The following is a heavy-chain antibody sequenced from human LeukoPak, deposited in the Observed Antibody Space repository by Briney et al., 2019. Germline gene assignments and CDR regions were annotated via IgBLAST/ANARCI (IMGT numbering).Heavy chain of an antibody. CDR1: GFPFDDFA. Sequence: LSGGSLRLSCAASGFPFDDFAMHWVRQAPGQGLEWVSGISWESGSIDYAASVKGRFTISRDNAKNSLYLQMNSLRAEDTALYYCAKGTSNYYGSGSFDYWGQGTLVTVSS. V-gene: IGHV3-9*01. D-gene: IGHD3-10*01. J-gene: IGHJ4*02. CDR2: ISWESGSI. CDR3: AKGTSNYYGSGSFDY.